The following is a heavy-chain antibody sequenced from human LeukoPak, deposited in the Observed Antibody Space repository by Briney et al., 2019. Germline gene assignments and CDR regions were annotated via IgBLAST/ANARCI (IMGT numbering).Heavy chain of an antibody. V-gene: IGHV1-2*02. J-gene: IGHJ4*02. CDR1: GYTFTGYY. CDR3: ARSTYDSTGQLDH. CDR2: INPNSGGT. D-gene: IGHD3-22*01. Sequence: GASVKVSCKASGYTFTGYYMHWVRQAPGQGLEWMGWINPNSGGTNYAQKFQGRVTMTRDTSINTAYMELSRLRSDDTAVYYCARSTYDSTGQLDHWGQGTLVTVSS.